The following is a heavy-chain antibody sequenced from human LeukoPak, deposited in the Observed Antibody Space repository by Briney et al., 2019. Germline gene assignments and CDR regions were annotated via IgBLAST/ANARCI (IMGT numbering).Heavy chain of an antibody. Sequence: GGSLRLSCAASGFTFNNYAMNWVRQAPGEGLEWVSTLSTSGDSTYYADSVKGRFTISRDNSKNTLYLQMNSLRAEDTAVYYCAKEPNDYWGQGTLVTVSS. CDR1: GFTFNNYA. V-gene: IGHV3-23*01. CDR2: LSTSGDST. CDR3: AKEPNDY. J-gene: IGHJ4*02.